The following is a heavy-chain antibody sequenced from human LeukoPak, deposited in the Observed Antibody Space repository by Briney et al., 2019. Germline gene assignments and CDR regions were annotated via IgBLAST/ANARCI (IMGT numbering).Heavy chain of an antibody. Sequence: SQTLSLTCTVSGGSISSGGYYWSWIRQHPGKGLEWIGYIYYSGSTYYNPSLKSRVTISVDTSKNQFSLKLSSVTAADTAVYYCARGTSVTTLNYFDYWGQGTLVTVSS. J-gene: IGHJ4*02. CDR3: ARGTSVTTLNYFDY. V-gene: IGHV4-31*03. CDR1: GGSISSGGYY. CDR2: IYYSGST. D-gene: IGHD4-17*01.